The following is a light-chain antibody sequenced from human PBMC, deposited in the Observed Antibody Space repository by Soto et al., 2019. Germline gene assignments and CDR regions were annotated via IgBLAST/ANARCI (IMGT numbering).Light chain of an antibody. V-gene: IGKV3-15*01. CDR2: GAS. Sequence: EIVMTQSPATLSASPGERATLSCRASQSLGTNLAWYQQKPGQAPRLLIYGASTRATGTPARFSGGGSGTEFTLTISSVQSEDFAVYYCQQCNNWPTFGQGTKLEIK. J-gene: IGKJ2*01. CDR1: QSLGTN. CDR3: QQCNNWPT.